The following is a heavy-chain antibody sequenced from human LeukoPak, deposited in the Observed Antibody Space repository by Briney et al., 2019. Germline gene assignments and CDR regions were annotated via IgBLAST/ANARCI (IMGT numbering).Heavy chain of an antibody. CDR1: GGSFSGYY. Sequence: SETLSLTCAVYGGSFSGYYWSWIRQPPGKGLEWIGEINHSGSTNYNPSLKSRVTISVATSKNQFSLKLGSVTAADTAVYYCATHVYDTFLMDVWGQGTTVTVSS. CDR3: ATHVYDTFLMDV. D-gene: IGHD3-9*01. CDR2: INHSGST. V-gene: IGHV4-34*01. J-gene: IGHJ6*02.